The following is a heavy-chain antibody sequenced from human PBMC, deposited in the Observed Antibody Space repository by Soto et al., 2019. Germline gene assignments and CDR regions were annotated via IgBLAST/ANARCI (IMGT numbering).Heavy chain of an antibody. V-gene: IGHV3-23*01. D-gene: IGHD2-8*01. J-gene: IGHJ4*02. CDR1: GLTFRNNV. CDR2: ITGSGRDT. CDR3: AKNGLDNSPSAIDS. Sequence: EVQLLESGGGLAQPGGSLRLSCAASGLTFRNNVLSWVRQAPGKGLDWVSGITGSGRDTYYADSVKGRFTISRDNSKNMVFLQMNSLRAEDTALYYCAKNGLDNSPSAIDSWGPGTLVTVSS.